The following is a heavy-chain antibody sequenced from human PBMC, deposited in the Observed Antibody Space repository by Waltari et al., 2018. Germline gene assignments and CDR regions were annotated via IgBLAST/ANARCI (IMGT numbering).Heavy chain of an antibody. V-gene: IGHV1-69*04. CDR1: GGTFSSYA. Sequence: QVQLVQSGAEVKKPGSSVKVSCKASGGTFSSYAISWVRQAPGQGLEWMGGIIPILGIANYAQKFQGRVTITADESTSTAYMELSSLRSEDTAVYYCARDEVEMATDSYYFDYWGQGTLVTVSS. CDR2: IIPILGIA. CDR3: ARDEVEMATDSYYFDY. D-gene: IGHD5-12*01. J-gene: IGHJ4*02.